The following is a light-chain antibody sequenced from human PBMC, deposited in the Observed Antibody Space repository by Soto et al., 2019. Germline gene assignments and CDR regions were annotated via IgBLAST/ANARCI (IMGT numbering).Light chain of an antibody. Sequence: EIVLTQSPGTLSLSPGERATLSCRASQSVNSVYLAWYQQRPGQAPRLLIHGASSRATGTPDRFSGGGSGTDFTLTISRLEAEDFAVYYCQQYGTSPLTFGGGTKVDIK. CDR1: QSVNSVY. V-gene: IGKV3-20*01. CDR3: QQYGTSPLT. J-gene: IGKJ4*01. CDR2: GAS.